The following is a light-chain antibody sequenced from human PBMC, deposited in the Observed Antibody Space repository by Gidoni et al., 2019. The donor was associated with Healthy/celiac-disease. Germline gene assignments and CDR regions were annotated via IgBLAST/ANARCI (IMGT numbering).Light chain of an antibody. V-gene: IGKV1-39*01. CDR3: QQSYSTLSIT. Sequence: DIQMTQSPSSLSASVGDRVPITCRASQSISSYLNWYQQKPGKAPKLLIYAASSLQSGVPSRFSGSGSGTDFTLTISILQPEDFANYYCQQSYSTLSITFGQXTRLEIK. CDR2: AAS. CDR1: QSISSY. J-gene: IGKJ5*01.